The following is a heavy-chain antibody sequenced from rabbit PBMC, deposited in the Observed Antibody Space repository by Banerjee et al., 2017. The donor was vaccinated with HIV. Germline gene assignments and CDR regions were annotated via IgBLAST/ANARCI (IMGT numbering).Heavy chain of an antibody. V-gene: IGHV1S40*01. CDR3: ARDLAGVIGWNFGL. CDR2: IDAGSSGNT. D-gene: IGHD4-1*01. CDR1: GFSFSSSYW. J-gene: IGHJ4*01. Sequence: QSLEESGGDLVKPGASLTLTCTASGFSFSSSYWICWVSQAPGKGLEWIGCIDAGSSGNTSYASWAKGRFTISKTSSTTVTLQMTSLTAADTATYFCARDLAGVIGWNFGLWGPGTLVTV.